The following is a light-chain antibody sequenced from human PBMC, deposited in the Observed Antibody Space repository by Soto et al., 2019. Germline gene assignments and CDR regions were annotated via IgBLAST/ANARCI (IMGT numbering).Light chain of an antibody. J-gene: IGKJ4*01. CDR3: MQDLRTPPT. V-gene: IGKV2-28*01. Sequence: IVMTQSPLSLPVTPGEPASISCRSGQSLLQSNGNNYLGWFGQKPGQSPQLLIYLGSSRASGVPDRFSGSGSGTDFALKISRVEAEDVGIYYCMQDLRTPPTFGGGTKVEIK. CDR1: QSLLQSNGNNY. CDR2: LGS.